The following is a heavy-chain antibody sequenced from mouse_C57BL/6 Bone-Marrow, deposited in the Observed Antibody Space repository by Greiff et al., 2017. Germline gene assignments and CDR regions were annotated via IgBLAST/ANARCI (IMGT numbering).Heavy chain of an antibody. D-gene: IGHD2-3*01. Sequence: VQLQQSGPELVKPGASVKIPCKASGYTFTDYNMDWVKQSHGQGLEWIGNIHPNNGGTIYNQKFKGKATLTVDKSSSTAYMELRSLTSEDTAVYYCARPDGYYAAWFAYWGQGTLVTVSA. CDR1: GYTFTDYN. V-gene: IGHV1-18*01. J-gene: IGHJ3*01. CDR3: ARPDGYYAAWFAY. CDR2: IHPNNGGT.